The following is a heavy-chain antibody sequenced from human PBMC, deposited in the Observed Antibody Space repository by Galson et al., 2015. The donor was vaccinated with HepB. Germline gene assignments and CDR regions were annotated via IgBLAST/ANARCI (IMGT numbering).Heavy chain of an antibody. CDR2: IYYSGST. CDR1: GGSISSSSYY. J-gene: IGHJ5*02. V-gene: IGHV4-39*01. Sequence: SETLSLTCTVSGGSISSSSYYWGWIRQPPGKGLEWIGSIYYSGSTYYNPSLKSRVTISVDTSKNQFSLKLSSVTAADTAVYYCARRTSPRIPILVVHNWFDPWGQGTLVTVSS. D-gene: IGHD2-15*01. CDR3: ARRTSPRIPILVVHNWFDP.